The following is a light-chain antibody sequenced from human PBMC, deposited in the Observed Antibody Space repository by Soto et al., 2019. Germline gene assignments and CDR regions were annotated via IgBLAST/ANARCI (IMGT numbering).Light chain of an antibody. CDR3: SSYTSSSTMV. CDR2: EVS. J-gene: IGLJ2*01. CDR1: SSDVGGYNY. V-gene: IGLV2-14*01. Sequence: QSVLTQPASVSGSPGQSITICCTGSSSDVGGYNYVSWYQQHPGKAPKLMIYEVSNRPSGISNRFSGSKSGNTASLTLSGLQAEAEADYYFSSYTSSSTMVFGGGTKLTVL.